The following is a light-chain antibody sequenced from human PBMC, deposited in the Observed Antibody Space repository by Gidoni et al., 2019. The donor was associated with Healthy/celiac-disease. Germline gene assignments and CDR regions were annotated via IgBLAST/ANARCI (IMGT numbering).Light chain of an antibody. V-gene: IGKV1-12*01. CDR2: AAS. J-gene: IGKJ4*01. CDR3: QQANSFPLT. CDR1: PGISSW. Sequence: IQMTQSPSFVSASVADRVTITCRASPGISSWVAWYQQKPGKAPKLLIYAASSLQSGVPSRFSGSGSGTDFTLTISSLQSEDFATYYCQQANSFPLTFGGGTKVEIK.